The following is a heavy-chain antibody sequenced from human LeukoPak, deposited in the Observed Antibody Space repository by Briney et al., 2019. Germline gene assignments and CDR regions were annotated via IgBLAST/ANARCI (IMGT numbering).Heavy chain of an antibody. Sequence: SETLSLTCTVSGGSTSSDYWSWIRQSPGKGLEWVGYVYNSGDTGKNPSLKSRVTILLDTSKNQCSLKLTSVSAADTAVYYCARLKLGAYFDLWGRGTLVTASS. J-gene: IGHJ2*01. V-gene: IGHV4-59*08. CDR3: ARLKLGAYFDL. CDR2: VYNSGDT. D-gene: IGHD3-16*01. CDR1: GGSTSSDY.